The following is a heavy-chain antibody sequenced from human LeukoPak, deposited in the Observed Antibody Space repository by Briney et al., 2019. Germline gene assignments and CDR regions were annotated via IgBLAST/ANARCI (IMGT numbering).Heavy chain of an antibody. CDR3: AKIGGNARGLRNDY. Sequence: GGSLRLSCAASGFTFSSYTMSWVRQAPGKGLEWVSAIGGSGDDTTYYAGSVKGRFTISRDNSKSTLYLQMNSLRAEDTAIYYCAKIGGNARGLRNDYWGQGTLVTVSS. CDR1: GFTFSSYT. V-gene: IGHV3-23*01. J-gene: IGHJ4*02. CDR2: IGGSGDDTT. D-gene: IGHD3-10*02.